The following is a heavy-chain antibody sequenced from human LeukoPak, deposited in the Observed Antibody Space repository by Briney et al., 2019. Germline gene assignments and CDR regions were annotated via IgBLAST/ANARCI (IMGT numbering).Heavy chain of an antibody. J-gene: IGHJ4*02. Sequence: ASVKVSCKASGGTFSSYAISWVRQAPGQGLGWMGGIIPIFGTANYAQKFQGRVTITADESTSTAYMELSSLRSEDTAVYYCASMVRGVIIGFDYWGQGTLVTVSS. CDR2: IIPIFGTA. CDR3: ASMVRGVIIGFDY. V-gene: IGHV1-69*13. CDR1: GGTFSSYA. D-gene: IGHD3-10*01.